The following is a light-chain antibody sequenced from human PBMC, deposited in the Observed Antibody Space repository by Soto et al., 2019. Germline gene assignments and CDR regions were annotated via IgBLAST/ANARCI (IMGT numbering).Light chain of an antibody. J-gene: IGKJ4*01. Sequence: EVVMTQSPATLSVSPGERGTLSCGASQTISNNLAWYQQRPGQAPRLLIHGASTRATGIPARFSGSGSGTEFTLTISSLQSEDFAVYYCQQYNDWPLTFGGGTNVEIK. CDR2: GAS. CDR3: QQYNDWPLT. V-gene: IGKV3-15*01. CDR1: QTISNN.